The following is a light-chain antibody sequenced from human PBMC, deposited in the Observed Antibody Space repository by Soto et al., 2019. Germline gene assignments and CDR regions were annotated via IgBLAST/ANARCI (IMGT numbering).Light chain of an antibody. Sequence: DVQLTHSPSFLSASVGDRVTITCRASQDISSALAWYQQKPGKAPKVLIHVASTLQSGVPSRFSGSGSGTEFTLTISSLQPEDFATYYCQHYNSYSEAFGQGTKVDIK. CDR1: QDISSA. CDR2: VAS. V-gene: IGKV1-9*01. J-gene: IGKJ1*01. CDR3: QHYNSYSEA.